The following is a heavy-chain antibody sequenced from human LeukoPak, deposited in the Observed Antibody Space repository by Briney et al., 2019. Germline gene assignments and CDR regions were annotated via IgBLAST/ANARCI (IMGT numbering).Heavy chain of an antibody. CDR1: GFTFSSYA. CDR2: ISGSGGST. V-gene: IGHV3-23*01. CDR3: AKDRDYYDSSGYYDY. J-gene: IGHJ4*02. Sequence: GGSLRLSCAASGFTFSSYAMSWVRQAPGKGLEWVSAISGSGGSTYYADSVKGRFTISRDNSKNTLYLQMNSLRAEDTAVYYCAKDRDYYDSSGYYDYWGQGTLVTVSS. D-gene: IGHD3-22*01.